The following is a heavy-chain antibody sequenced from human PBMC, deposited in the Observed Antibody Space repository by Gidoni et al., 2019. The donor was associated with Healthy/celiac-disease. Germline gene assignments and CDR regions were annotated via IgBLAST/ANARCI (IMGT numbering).Heavy chain of an antibody. Sequence: QVQLVASGGGVVQPGRSLRLSCAASGFTFSSYGMHWVRQAPGKGLEWVAVISYDGSNKYYADSVKGRFTISRDNSKNTLYLQMNSLRAEDTAVYYCAKPLGRWLQLCMDYWGQGTLVTVSS. CDR1: GFTFSSYG. CDR3: AKPLGRWLQLCMDY. CDR2: ISYDGSNK. D-gene: IGHD5-12*01. V-gene: IGHV3-30*18. J-gene: IGHJ4*02.